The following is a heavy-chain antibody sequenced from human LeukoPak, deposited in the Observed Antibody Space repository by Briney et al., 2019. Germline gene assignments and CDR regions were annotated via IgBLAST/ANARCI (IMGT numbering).Heavy chain of an antibody. J-gene: IGHJ6*03. V-gene: IGHV3-21*01. CDR3: ARERGEYCSSTSCYTTYYYYMDV. D-gene: IGHD2-2*02. CDR1: GFTFSSYS. Sequence: PGGSLRLSCAASGFTFSSYSMNWVRQAPGKGLEWVSSISSSSSYIYYADSVKGRFTISRDNAKNSLYLQMNSLRAEDTAVYYCARERGEYCSSTSCYTTYYYYMDVWGKGTTVTVSS. CDR2: ISSSSSYI.